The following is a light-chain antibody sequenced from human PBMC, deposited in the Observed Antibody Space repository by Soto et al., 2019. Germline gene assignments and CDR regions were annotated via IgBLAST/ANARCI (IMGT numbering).Light chain of an antibody. J-gene: IGKJ1*01. CDR1: QDIRHS. CDR2: GAS. CDR3: LQDHDSPWT. Sequence: ATQMTQYPSSLSASVGDRVTITCRPSQDIRHSLSWYQQKPGRAPNLLVYGASSSQSGVPSRFSGRASGTYFTLPISSLQPEDSATYYCLQDHDSPWTFGQGTKV. V-gene: IGKV1-6*02.